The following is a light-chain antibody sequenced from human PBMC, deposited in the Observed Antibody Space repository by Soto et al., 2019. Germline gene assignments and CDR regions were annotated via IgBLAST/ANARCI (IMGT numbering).Light chain of an antibody. V-gene: IGKV3-20*01. J-gene: IGKJ1*01. CDR2: GAS. Sequence: EIVLTQSPGTLSLSPGERPTLSCRASQSVSSNSLAWYQQRPGQAPRLLIYGASSRATGIPDRFSGSGSGTAFTLTISRLEPEDFAVYYCQQYGSSPRTFGQGTKVEIK. CDR3: QQYGSSPRT. CDR1: QSVSSNS.